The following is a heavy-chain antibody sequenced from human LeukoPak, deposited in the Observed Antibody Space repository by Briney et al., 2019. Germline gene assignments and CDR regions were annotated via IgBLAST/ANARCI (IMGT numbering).Heavy chain of an antibody. CDR2: INPNSGGT. V-gene: IGHV1-2*02. J-gene: IGHJ4*02. D-gene: IGHD2-2*01. CDR1: GYTFTGYY. CDR3: ARGGRDIVVVPAAMAFDY. Sequence: ASVKVSCKASGYTFTGYYMHWVRQAPGQGLEWVGWINPNSGGTNYAQKFQGRVTMTRDTSISTAYMELSRLRSDDTAVYYCARGGRDIVVVPAAMAFDYWGQGTLVTVSP.